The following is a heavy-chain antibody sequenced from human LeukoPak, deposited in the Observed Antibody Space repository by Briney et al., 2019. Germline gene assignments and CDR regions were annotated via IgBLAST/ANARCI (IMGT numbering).Heavy chain of an antibody. V-gene: IGHV1-46*01. D-gene: IGHD3-10*01. CDR3: ARGYYGSGSDDAFDI. Sequence: PSGGGTSYAQKFQGRVTMTRDTSTSTVYMELSSLRSEDTAVYYCARGYYGSGSDDAFDIWGQGTMVTVSS. CDR2: PSGGGT. J-gene: IGHJ3*02.